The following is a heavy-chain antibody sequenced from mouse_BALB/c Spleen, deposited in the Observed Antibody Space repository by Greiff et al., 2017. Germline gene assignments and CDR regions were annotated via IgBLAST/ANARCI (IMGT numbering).Heavy chain of an antibody. D-gene: IGHD1-1*01. Sequence: EVMLVESGPELVKPGASVKISCKASGYSFTGYFMNWVKQSHGKSLEWIGRINPYNGDTFYNQKFKGKATLTVDKSSSTAHMELLSLTSEDSAVYYCGRRYGSSSMDYWGQGTSVTVSS. CDR2: INPYNGDT. CDR3: GRRYGSSSMDY. CDR1: GYSFTGYF. V-gene: IGHV1-37*01. J-gene: IGHJ4*01.